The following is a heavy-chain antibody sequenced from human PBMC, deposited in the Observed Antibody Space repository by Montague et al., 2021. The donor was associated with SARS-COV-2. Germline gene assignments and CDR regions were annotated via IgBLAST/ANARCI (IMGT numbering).Heavy chain of an antibody. CDR1: GGSISRCSYY. Sequence: SETLSLTCSVSGGSISRCSYYWDWIRPPPGKGLEWIGSIHYSGTTYSNPSLEIRVTIAVDTSNNQFSVKLTSVTAADTAVYFCARRESGWLDAFDVWGRGTMVTVSS. D-gene: IGHD6-19*01. CDR3: ARRESGWLDAFDV. J-gene: IGHJ3*01. V-gene: IGHV4-39*01. CDR2: IHYSGTT.